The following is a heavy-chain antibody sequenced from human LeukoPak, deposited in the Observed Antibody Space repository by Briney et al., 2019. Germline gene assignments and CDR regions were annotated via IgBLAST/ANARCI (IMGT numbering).Heavy chain of an antibody. V-gene: IGHV1-2*02. D-gene: IGHD2-8*01. CDR3: ARDWGLDCTNGVFHNRPDDAFDI. CDR1: GYTFTGYY. J-gene: IGHJ3*02. CDR2: INPNSGGK. Sequence: ASVTVSCKASGYTFTGYYMHWVRQAPGQGLEWMGWINPNSGGKNYAQKFQGRVTMTRDTSISTAYMELSRLRSDDTAVYYCARDWGLDCTNGVFHNRPDDAFDIWGQGTMVTVSS.